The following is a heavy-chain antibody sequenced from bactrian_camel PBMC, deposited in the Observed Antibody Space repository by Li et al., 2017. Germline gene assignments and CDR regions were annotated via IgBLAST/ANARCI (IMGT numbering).Heavy chain of an antibody. CDR3: ATNWRLRCTENPSDFPY. CDR2: IYRGAGIP. CDR1: GLNNIHSC. D-gene: IGHD1*01. Sequence: VQLVESGGGSVQAGGSLRLSCAVSGLNNIHSCVAWFRQAPGKEREGLASIYRGAGIPLYADSVKGRFTISQDNAKTAVYLQMSSLKAEDTAMYYCATNWRLRCTENPSDFPYWGQGTQVTVS. V-gene: IGHV3S63*01. J-gene: IGHJ6*01.